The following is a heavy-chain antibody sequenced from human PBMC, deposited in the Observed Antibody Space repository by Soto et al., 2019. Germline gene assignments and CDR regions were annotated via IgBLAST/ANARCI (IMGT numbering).Heavy chain of an antibody. V-gene: IGHV4-38-2*02. CDR3: ARDRPAYDILTGYYPNYGMDV. CDR2: IYHSGST. J-gene: IGHJ6*02. CDR1: GYSISSGYY. D-gene: IGHD3-9*01. Sequence: SETLSLTCAVSGYSISSGYYWGWIRQPPGKGLEWIGSIYHSGSTYYNPSLKSRVTISADTSKNQFSLKLSSVTAADTAVYYCARDRPAYDILTGYYPNYGMDVWGQGTTVTVSS.